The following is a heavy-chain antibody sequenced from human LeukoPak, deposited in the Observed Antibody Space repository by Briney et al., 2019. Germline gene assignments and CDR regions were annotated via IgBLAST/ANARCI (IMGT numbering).Heavy chain of an antibody. CDR1: GFTFSSYA. Sequence: GGSLRLSCAASGFTFSSYAMHWVRQAPGKGLEWVAVISYDGSNKYYADSVKGRFTISRDNSKNTLYLQMNSLRAEDTAVYYCARDRVAGREGYFDYWGQGTLVTVSS. CDR2: ISYDGSNK. V-gene: IGHV3-30-3*01. CDR3: ARDRVAGREGYFDY. J-gene: IGHJ4*02. D-gene: IGHD6-19*01.